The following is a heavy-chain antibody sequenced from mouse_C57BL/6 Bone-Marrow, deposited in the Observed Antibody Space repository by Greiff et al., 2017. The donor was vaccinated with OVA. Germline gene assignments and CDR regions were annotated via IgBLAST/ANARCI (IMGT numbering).Heavy chain of an antibody. CDR3: ASGGGGPAWFAY. V-gene: IGHV2-6*01. Sequence: VQLQQSGPGLVAPSQSLSITCTVSGFSLTSYGVDWVRQSPGKGLEWLGVIWGVGSTNYNSALKSRLSISKDNSKSQVFLKMNSLQTDDTAMYYGASGGGGPAWFAYWGQGTLVTVSA. CDR1: GFSLTSYG. D-gene: IGHD1-1*02. J-gene: IGHJ3*01. CDR2: IWGVGST.